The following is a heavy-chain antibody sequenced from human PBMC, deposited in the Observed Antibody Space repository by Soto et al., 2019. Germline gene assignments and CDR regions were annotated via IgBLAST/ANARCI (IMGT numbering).Heavy chain of an antibody. D-gene: IGHD3-9*01. CDR2: IWYDGSYK. J-gene: IGHJ2*01. Sequence: QVQLVESGGGVVQPGRSLRLSCAASGFTFSDYGMHWVRQAPGKGLEWVALIWYDGSYKYYADSVKGRFTISRDNSKNPLYLLITSLRAEDTAVYYCARVPHILTGYTHWYFDLWGRGTLVTVSS. CDR3: ARVPHILTGYTHWYFDL. V-gene: IGHV3-33*01. CDR1: GFTFSDYG.